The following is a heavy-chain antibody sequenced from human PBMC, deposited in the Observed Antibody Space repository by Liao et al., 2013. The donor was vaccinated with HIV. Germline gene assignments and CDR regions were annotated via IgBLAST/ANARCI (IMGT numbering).Heavy chain of an antibody. V-gene: IGHV4-61*02. CDR1: GGSSNSRSYY. CDR3: ARETGQWLQLDYFYYMDV. Sequence: QVHLQESGPGLVKPSQTLSLTCTVSGGSSNSRSYYWSWIRQPAGKGLEWIGRVFTSGSTNYNPSLKSRVTMSVDMSKNQFSLNLTSVTAADTAVYYCARETGQWLQLDYFYYMDVWGDGTSVTVSS. CDR2: VFTSGST. D-gene: IGHD6-19*01. J-gene: IGHJ6*03.